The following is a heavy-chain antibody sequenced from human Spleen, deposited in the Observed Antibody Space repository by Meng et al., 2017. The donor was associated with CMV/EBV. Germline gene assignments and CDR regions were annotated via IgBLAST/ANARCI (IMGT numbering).Heavy chain of an antibody. CDR2: NYYGGST. V-gene: IGHV4-31*01. J-gene: IGHJ5*02. CDR1: GNYMSSGGYY. Sequence: TVSGNYMSSGGYYWSWMRQDPGKGLEWIGYNYYGGSTYYNPSLKSPLTISVDTSKNQFSLNLNTVTAADTAVYYCARVDGKEGWFDPWGQGTLVTVSS. CDR3: ARVDGKEGWFDP.